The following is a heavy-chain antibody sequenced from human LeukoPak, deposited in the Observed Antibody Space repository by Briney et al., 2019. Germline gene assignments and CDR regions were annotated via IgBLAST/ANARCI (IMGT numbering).Heavy chain of an antibody. J-gene: IGHJ3*02. Sequence: SETLSLTCTVSGGSISSYYWSWIRQPAGKGLEWIGRIYTSGSTNYNPSLKSRVTMSVDTSKNQFSLKLSSVTAADTAVYYCARDDSSGYGPLSDAFDIWGQGTMVTVSS. CDR1: GGSISSYY. V-gene: IGHV4-4*07. D-gene: IGHD3-22*01. CDR2: IYTSGST. CDR3: ARDDSSGYGPLSDAFDI.